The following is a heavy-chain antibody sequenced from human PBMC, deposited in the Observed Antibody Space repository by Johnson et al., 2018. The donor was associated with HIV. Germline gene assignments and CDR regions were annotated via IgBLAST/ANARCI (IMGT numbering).Heavy chain of an antibody. J-gene: IGHJ3*02. Sequence: VQLVESGGGVVQPGRSLRLSCAASGFTFSSYGIHWVRQAPGKGLEWVANINVDGREKYYVDSVEGRFTISRDNAKKSLYLQMTSLRAEDTAVYYCARGFDAFDIWGQGTMVTVSS. CDR1: GFTFSSYG. CDR2: INVDGREK. V-gene: IGHV3-7*03. CDR3: ARGFDAFDI.